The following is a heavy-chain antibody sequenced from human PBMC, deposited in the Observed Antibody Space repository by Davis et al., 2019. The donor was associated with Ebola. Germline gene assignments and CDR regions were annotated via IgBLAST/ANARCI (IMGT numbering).Heavy chain of an antibody. CDR2: ISSSSSTI. CDR1: GFTFSSYS. J-gene: IGHJ6*04. D-gene: IGHD3-16*01. CDR3: ARYDWGGPYYYYGMDV. Sequence: PGGSLRLSCAASGFTFSSYSMNWVRQAPGKGLEWVSYISSSSSTIYYADSVKGRFTISRDNAKNSLYLQMNSLRDEDTAVYYCARYDWGGPYYYYGMDVWGKGTTVTVSS. V-gene: IGHV3-48*02.